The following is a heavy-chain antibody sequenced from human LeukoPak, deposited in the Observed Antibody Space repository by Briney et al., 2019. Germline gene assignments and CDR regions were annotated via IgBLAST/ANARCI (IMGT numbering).Heavy chain of an antibody. CDR2: INPLTGST. V-gene: IGHV1-2*02. J-gene: IGHJ4*02. CDR3: ARYTELLGRHFDY. Sequence: GASVKVSCKASGYTLTDYYMHWVRQAPRQGLEWVGWINPLTGSTGYAQKFQGRVTMTRDTSISTTYMELTRLRSDDTAVYFCARYTELLGRHFDYWGQGTLVTVFS. CDR1: GYTLTDYY. D-gene: IGHD1-1*01.